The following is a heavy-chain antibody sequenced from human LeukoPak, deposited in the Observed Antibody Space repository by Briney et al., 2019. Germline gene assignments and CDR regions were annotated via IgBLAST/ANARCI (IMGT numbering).Heavy chain of an antibody. Sequence: SETLSLTCTVSGGSISSYYWSWIRQPAGRGLEWIGRIYTSGSTNYNPSLKSRVTISVDKSKNQFSLKLSSVTAADTAVYYCARDRTLHSSSYYYYYYMDVWGKGTTVTVSS. CDR1: GGSISSYY. D-gene: IGHD6-6*01. V-gene: IGHV4-4*07. CDR2: IYTSGST. CDR3: ARDRTLHSSSYYYYYYMDV. J-gene: IGHJ6*03.